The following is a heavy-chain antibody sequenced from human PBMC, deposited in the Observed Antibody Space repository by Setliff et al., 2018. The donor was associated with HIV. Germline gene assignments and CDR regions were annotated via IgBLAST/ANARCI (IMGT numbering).Heavy chain of an antibody. CDR3: ARARGGFYFDS. J-gene: IGHJ4*02. V-gene: IGHV3-74*01. CDR2: IISDGSIT. CDR1: GFPFSSYW. D-gene: IGHD3-16*01. Sequence: GGSLRLSCAASGFPFSSYWLNWVRQAPGKGLEWVSRIISDGSITNYADSVKGRFTISGDNARDTLYLQLNSLRAEDTAVYYCARARGGFYFDSWGQGTLVTVSS.